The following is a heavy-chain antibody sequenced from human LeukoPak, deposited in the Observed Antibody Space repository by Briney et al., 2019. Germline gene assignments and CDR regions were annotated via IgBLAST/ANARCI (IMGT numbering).Heavy chain of an antibody. J-gene: IGHJ5*02. Sequence: SETLSLTCTVSGGSISNYYWYWIRQPPGKGLECIGYIYHSGSTNYNPSLKSRVTISVATSKTQFSLKLRSVTAADTAVYYCAREVGLGMYNWFDPWGQGTLVTVSS. V-gene: IGHV4-59*01. CDR2: IYHSGST. CDR3: AREVGLGMYNWFDP. D-gene: IGHD3-16*01. CDR1: GGSISNYY.